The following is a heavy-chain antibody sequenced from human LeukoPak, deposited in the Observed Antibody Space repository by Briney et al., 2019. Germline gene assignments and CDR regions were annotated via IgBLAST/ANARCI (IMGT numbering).Heavy chain of an antibody. D-gene: IGHD2-21*01. CDR1: GYTFTSYD. Sequence: ASVKVSCKASGYTFTSYDINWVRQATGQELEWMGWMNPNSGNTGYAQKFQGRVTMTRSTSISTAYMELSSLRFEDTAVYYCTRSVRNGHIDYWGQGTLVTVSS. V-gene: IGHV1-8*01. J-gene: IGHJ4*02. CDR2: MNPNSGNT. CDR3: TRSVRNGHIDY.